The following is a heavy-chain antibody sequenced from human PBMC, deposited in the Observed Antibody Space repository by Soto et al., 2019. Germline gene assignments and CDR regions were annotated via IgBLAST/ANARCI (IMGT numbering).Heavy chain of an antibody. CDR1: GYTFTGYY. CDR3: ARDLRLVAVAAHAFVGYYGMDV. V-gene: IGHV1-2*04. D-gene: IGHD6-19*01. Sequence: GASVKVSCKASGYTFTGYYIHWVRQAPGQGLEWMGWINPNSGGTNYAQKFQGWVTMTRDTSISTAYMELSRLRSDDTAVYYCARDLRLVAVAAHAFVGYYGMDVWGQGTTVTVSS. CDR2: INPNSGGT. J-gene: IGHJ6*02.